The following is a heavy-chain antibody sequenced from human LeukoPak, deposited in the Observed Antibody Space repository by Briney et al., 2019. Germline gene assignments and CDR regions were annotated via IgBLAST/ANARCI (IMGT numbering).Heavy chain of an antibody. D-gene: IGHD3-22*01. CDR3: TKGYYEPSDC. J-gene: IGHJ4*02. CDR2: ISYDGKT. V-gene: IGHV4-59*01. CDR1: GASINSYR. Sequence: PSETLSLTCNVSGASINSYRWNWIRQPPGKGLEWIGYISYDGKTNYNPSLKSRLPLSVDTSKNQFSLNLNSVTAADTARYYCTKGYYEPSDCWGQGTLVTVTS.